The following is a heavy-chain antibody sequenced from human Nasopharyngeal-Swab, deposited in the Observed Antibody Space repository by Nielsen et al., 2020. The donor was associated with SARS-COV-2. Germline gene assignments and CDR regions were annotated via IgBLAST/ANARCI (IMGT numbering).Heavy chain of an antibody. V-gene: IGHV3-7*01. CDR1: GFTFSSYW. CDR2: IKQDGSEK. D-gene: IGHD6-13*01. J-gene: IGHJ6*02. CDR3: ARDSDIPYSGYGMDV. Sequence: GGSLRLSCVASGFTFSSYWMSWVRQAPGKGLEWVANIKQDGSEKYYVDSVKGRFTISRDNAKNSLYLQMNSLRAEDTAVYYCARDSDIPYSGYGMDVWGQGTTVTVSS.